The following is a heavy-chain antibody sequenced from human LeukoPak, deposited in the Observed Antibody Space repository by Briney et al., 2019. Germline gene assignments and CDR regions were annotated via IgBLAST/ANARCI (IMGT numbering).Heavy chain of an antibody. CDR2: INSDGSST. CDR3: ARLQYCSGGSCYSYYYYGMDV. J-gene: IGHJ6*02. Sequence: GGSLRLSCAASGFTFSSYWTHWVRQAPGKGLVWVSRINSDGSSTSYADSVKGRFTISRDNAKNTLYLQMNSLRAEDTAVYYCARLQYCSGGSCYSYYYYGMDVWGQGTTVTVSS. V-gene: IGHV3-74*01. CDR1: GFTFSSYW. D-gene: IGHD2-15*01.